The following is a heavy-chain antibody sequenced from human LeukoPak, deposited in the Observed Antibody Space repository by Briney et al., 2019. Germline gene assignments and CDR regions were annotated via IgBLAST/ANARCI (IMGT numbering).Heavy chain of an antibody. CDR1: GFTVSSNY. Sequence: PGGSLRLSCAASGFTVSSNYMSWVRQAPGKGLEWVSVIYSSGSTYYADSVKGRFTISRDNSKNTLYLQMNSLRAEDTAVYYCAREITPVSSGSDYWGQGTLVTVSS. CDR2: IYSSGST. D-gene: IGHD4-23*01. J-gene: IGHJ4*02. CDR3: AREITPVSSGSDY. V-gene: IGHV3-66*01.